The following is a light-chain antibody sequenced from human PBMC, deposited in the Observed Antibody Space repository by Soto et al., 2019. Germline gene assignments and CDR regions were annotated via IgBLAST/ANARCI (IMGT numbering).Light chain of an antibody. Sequence: DIQVTQSPSSLSASVGDRVSITCHASQDIDNYLNWYQQKPGKAPNLLIYDASNLETGVPSRFSGGGSGTDFTFTITSLQPEDIATYYCQHYDHVQVTFGQGTRLEIK. CDR1: QDIDNY. CDR2: DAS. J-gene: IGKJ5*01. V-gene: IGKV1-33*01. CDR3: QHYDHVQVT.